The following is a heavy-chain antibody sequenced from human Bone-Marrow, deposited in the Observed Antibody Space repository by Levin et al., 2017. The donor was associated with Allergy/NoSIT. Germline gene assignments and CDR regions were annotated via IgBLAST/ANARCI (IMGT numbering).Heavy chain of an antibody. D-gene: IGHD5-24*01. CDR3: AKVRRPGYNYVHRSDYAFDH. Sequence: GGSLRLSCAASGFTFSTYGMNWVRQAPGKGLEWVSGISDGGGRTYYSDSVKGRFTISRDNSKNMLFFQLNSLRADDTAAYYCAKVRRPGYNYVHRSDYAFDHWGRGTLVTVSS. J-gene: IGHJ4*02. CDR1: GFTFSTYG. V-gene: IGHV3-23*01. CDR2: ISDGGGRT.